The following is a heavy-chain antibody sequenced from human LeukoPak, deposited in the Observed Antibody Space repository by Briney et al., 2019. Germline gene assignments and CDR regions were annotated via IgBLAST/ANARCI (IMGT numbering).Heavy chain of an antibody. CDR1: GYTFTGYY. CDR3: ARSVPFGITGTPHDAFDI. CDR2: IDPNCGGT. D-gene: IGHD1-20*01. Sequence: ASVKVSCKASGYTFTGYYMHWVRQAPGQGLEWMGWIDPNCGGTNYAQKFQGRVTTTRDTSISTAYMELSRLRSDDTAVYYCARSVPFGITGTPHDAFDIWGQGTMVTVSS. V-gene: IGHV1-2*02. J-gene: IGHJ3*02.